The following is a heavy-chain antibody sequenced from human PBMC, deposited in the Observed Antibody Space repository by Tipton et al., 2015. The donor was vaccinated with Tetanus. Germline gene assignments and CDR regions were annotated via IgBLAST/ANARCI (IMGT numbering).Heavy chain of an antibody. CDR3: AKDQGGGRVVRLNWFDP. J-gene: IGHJ5*02. V-gene: IGHV4-30-4*08. CDR2: IYQTGTT. CDR1: GGSLSSGTFY. D-gene: IGHD6-6*01. Sequence: LRLSCTVSGGSLSSGTFYWAWIRQPPGKDLEWIGYIYQTGTTYYNPSLKGRVTISMDRSNTQFSLRLDSLTAADTAVYYCAKDQGGGRVVRLNWFDPWGPGTLVTVSS.